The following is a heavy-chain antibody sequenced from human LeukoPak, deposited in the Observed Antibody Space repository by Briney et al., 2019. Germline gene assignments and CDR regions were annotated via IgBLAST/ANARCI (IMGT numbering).Heavy chain of an antibody. CDR3: ARGPPVLPTPGGWFDP. V-gene: IGHV1-2*06. J-gene: IGHJ5*02. CDR1: GYTFTGYY. CDR2: INPNSGGT. Sequence: GASVKVSCKASGYTFTGYYMHWVRQAPGQGLEWMGRINPNSGGTNYAQKFQGRVTMTRDTSISTAYMELSRLRSDDTAVYYCARGPPVLPTPGGWFDPWGQGTLVTVSS. D-gene: IGHD3-10*01.